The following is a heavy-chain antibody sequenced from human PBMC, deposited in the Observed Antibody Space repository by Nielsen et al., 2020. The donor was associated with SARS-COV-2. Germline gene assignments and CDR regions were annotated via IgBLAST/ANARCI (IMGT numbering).Heavy chain of an antibody. D-gene: IGHD6-13*01. CDR2: IHPSGNT. CDR1: GGSFSGYY. V-gene: IGHV4-34*01. CDR3: AKGTDSRKQGY. Sequence: SETLSLTCAVYGGSFSGYYWNWIRQPPGKGLEWIGEIHPSGNTNYNPSLESRVTMSLDTSKNQFSLKLSSVTAADTAVYYCAKGTDSRKQGYWGQGTLFTVSA. J-gene: IGHJ4*02.